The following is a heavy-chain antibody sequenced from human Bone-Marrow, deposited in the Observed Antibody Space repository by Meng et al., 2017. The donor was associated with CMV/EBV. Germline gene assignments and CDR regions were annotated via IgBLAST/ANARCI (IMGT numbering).Heavy chain of an antibody. CDR1: GYTFTSYD. J-gene: IGHJ6*02. CDR2: KNPNSGNT. Sequence: ASVKVSCKASGYTFTSYDINWVRQATGQGLEWLGWKNPNSGNTGYAQKFQGRVTMTRNTSISTAYMELSSLRSEDTAVYYCASEGDYDFWSDTWDVWGQGTTVTVSS. V-gene: IGHV1-8*01. D-gene: IGHD3-3*01. CDR3: ASEGDYDFWSDTWDV.